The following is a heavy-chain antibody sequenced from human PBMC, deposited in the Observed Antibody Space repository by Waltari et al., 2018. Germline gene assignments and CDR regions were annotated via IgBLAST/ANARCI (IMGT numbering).Heavy chain of an antibody. CDR1: GYSISSGYY. J-gene: IGHJ4*02. D-gene: IGHD6-13*01. V-gene: IGHV4-38-2*01. Sequence: QLQLQESGPGLVKPSETLSLTCAVSGYSISSGYYWGWIRQPPGKGLEWIGRIYHSGSTDYNPALKSRVTISVDTSKNQFSLKLSSVTAADTAVYDWARLLFGSSYDYWGQGTLVTVSS. CDR3: ARLLFGSSYDY. CDR2: IYHSGST.